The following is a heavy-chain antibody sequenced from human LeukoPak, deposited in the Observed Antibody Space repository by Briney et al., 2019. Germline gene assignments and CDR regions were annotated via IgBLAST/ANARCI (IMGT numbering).Heavy chain of an antibody. CDR3: AKTQDVLLFDRPPHPFDY. V-gene: IGHV3-48*01. J-gene: IGHJ4*02. CDR1: GFTFSSYS. Sequence: PGGSLRLSCAASGFTFSSYSMNWVRQAPGKGLEWVSYISSSSSTIYYADSVKGRFTISRDNSKNTLYLQMNSLRAEDTAVYYCAKTQDVLLFDRPPHPFDYWGQGTLVTVSS. CDR2: ISSSSSTI. D-gene: IGHD3-10*01.